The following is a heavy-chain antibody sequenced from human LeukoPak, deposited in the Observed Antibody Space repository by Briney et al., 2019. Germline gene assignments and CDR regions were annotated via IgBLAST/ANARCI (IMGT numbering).Heavy chain of an antibody. Sequence: QSGGSLRLSCAASGFTFSRYWMTWVRQAPGKGLEWVAYIQYDGSNEQYADSVKGRFSISRDSSKNILYLQMNSLRAEDTAVYYCAKDRCSNGVGCYYYYMDVWGKGTTVTISS. J-gene: IGHJ6*03. V-gene: IGHV3-30*02. D-gene: IGHD2-8*01. CDR3: AKDRCSNGVGCYYYYMDV. CDR2: IQYDGSNE. CDR1: GFTFSRYW.